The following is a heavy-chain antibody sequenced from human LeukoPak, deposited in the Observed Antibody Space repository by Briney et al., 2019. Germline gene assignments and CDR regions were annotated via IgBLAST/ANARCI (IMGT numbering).Heavy chain of an antibody. CDR2: MNPNSGNT. J-gene: IGHJ4*02. CDR1: GYTFTSYG. CDR3: ARTLGYSYGWAYA. V-gene: IGHV1-8*02. Sequence: GASVKVSCKASGYTFTSYGISWVRRATGQGLEWMGWMNPNSGNTGYVQKFQGRVTMTRNTSISTAYMELSRLRSDDTAVYYCARTLGYSYGWAYAWGQGTLVTVSS. D-gene: IGHD5-18*01.